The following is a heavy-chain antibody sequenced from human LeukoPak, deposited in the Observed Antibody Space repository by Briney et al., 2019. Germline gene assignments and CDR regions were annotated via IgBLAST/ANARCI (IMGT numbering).Heavy chain of an antibody. CDR3: AREKRFLEWLAADY. Sequence: SETLSLTCTVSGDSISRYYWSWIRQPAGKALEWIGRMYTSGTTNYNPSLKSRVTMSVDTSKNQFSLKLTSVTAADTAVYYCAREKRFLEWLAADYWGQGTLVTVSS. CDR1: GDSISRYY. V-gene: IGHV4-4*07. D-gene: IGHD3-3*01. J-gene: IGHJ4*02. CDR2: MYTSGTT.